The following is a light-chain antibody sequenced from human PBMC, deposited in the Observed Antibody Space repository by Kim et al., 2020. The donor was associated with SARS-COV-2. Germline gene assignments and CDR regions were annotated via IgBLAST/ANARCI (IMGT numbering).Light chain of an antibody. Sequence: QSITISCTGTSHDVGGYNYVSWYQHHPGKAPKLMIYDVSKRPSGVSNRFSGSKSGNTASLTISGLQAEDEADYYCSSYTSSSTWVFGGGTQLTVL. CDR2: DVS. V-gene: IGLV2-14*03. CDR1: SHDVGGYNY. J-gene: IGLJ3*02. CDR3: SSYTSSSTWV.